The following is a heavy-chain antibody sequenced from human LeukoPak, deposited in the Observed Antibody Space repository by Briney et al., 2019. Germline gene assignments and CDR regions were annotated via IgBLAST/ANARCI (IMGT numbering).Heavy chain of an antibody. CDR2: IIPILGIA. V-gene: IGHV1-69*04. CDR1: GGTFSSYA. J-gene: IGHJ5*02. Sequence: GASVKVSCKASGGTFSSYAISWVRQAPGQGLEWMGRIIPILGIANYAQKFQGRVTITADKSTSTAYMELSGLRSEDTAVYYCARGRAHSSGYYSHLAPHPGDNWFDPWGQGTLVTVSS. D-gene: IGHD3-22*01. CDR3: ARGRAHSSGYYSHLAPHPGDNWFDP.